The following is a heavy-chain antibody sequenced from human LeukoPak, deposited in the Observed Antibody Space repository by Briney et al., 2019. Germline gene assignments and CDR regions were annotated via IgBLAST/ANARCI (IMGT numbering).Heavy chain of an antibody. J-gene: IGHJ4*02. D-gene: IGHD4-17*01. CDR3: ARGMTTVTHFDY. V-gene: IGHV4-31*03. CDR2: IYYSGST. Sequence: SETLSLTCTVSGGSISSGGYYWSWIRQHPGKGLEWIGYIYYSGSTYYNPSLKSRVTISVDTSKNQFSLKLSSVTAADTAVYYCARGMTTVTHFDYWGQGTLVTVSS. CDR1: GGSISSGGYY.